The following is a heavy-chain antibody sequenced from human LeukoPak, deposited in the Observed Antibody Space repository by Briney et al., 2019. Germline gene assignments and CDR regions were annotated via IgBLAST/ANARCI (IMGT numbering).Heavy chain of an antibody. V-gene: IGHV3-9*01. D-gene: IGHD3-3*01. CDR2: ISWISGSI. J-gene: IGHJ4*02. CDR3: ARGLKIFGVVTFDY. Sequence: PGRSLRLSCAASGFTFDDYAMHWVRQAPGKGLEWVSGISWISGSIGYADSVKGRFTISRDNAKNSLYLQMNSLRAEDTAVYYCARGLKIFGVVTFDYWGQGTLVTVSS. CDR1: GFTFDDYA.